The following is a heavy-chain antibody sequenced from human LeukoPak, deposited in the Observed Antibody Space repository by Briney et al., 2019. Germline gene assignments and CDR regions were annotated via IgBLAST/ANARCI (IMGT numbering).Heavy chain of an antibody. CDR2: ISSSGSTI. CDR3: ARDIRDGYNPQGLFDY. J-gene: IGHJ4*02. CDR1: GFTFSDYY. D-gene: IGHD5-24*01. V-gene: IGHV3-11*01. Sequence: GGSLRLSCAASGFTFSDYYMSWIRQAPGKGLKWVSYISSSGSTIYYADSVKGRFTISRDNAKNSLYLQMNSLRAEDTAVYYCARDIRDGYNPQGLFDYWGQGTLVTVSS.